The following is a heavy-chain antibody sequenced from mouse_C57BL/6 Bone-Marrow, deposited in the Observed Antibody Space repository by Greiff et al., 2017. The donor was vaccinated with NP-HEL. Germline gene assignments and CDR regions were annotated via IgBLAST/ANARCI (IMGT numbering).Heavy chain of an antibody. V-gene: IGHV10-1*01. J-gene: IGHJ3*01. CDR2: IRSKSNNYAT. CDR1: GFSFNTYA. CDR3: VRPYYGTAWFAY. D-gene: IGHD2-10*01. Sequence: EVQLVESGGGLVQPKGSLKLSCAASGFSFNTYAMNWVRQAPGKGLEWVARIRSKSNNYATYYADSVKDRFTISRDDSESMLYLQMNNLKTEDTARYYCVRPYYGTAWFAYWGQGTLVTVSA.